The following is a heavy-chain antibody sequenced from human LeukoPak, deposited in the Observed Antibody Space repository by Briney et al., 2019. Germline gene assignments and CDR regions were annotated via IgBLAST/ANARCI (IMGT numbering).Heavy chain of an antibody. Sequence: PGGSLRLSCAASGCWFSNYGMSWGRQAPGKGLGWVSVITSNGAETYYADSVKGRFTVFRDNSKNTLYLQMNSLRAEDTAVYYCAKRDGAYFFDYWGQGTTVTVSS. CDR2: ITSNGAET. CDR1: GCWFSNYG. V-gene: IGHV3-23*01. D-gene: IGHD3-10*01. CDR3: AKRDGAYFFDY. J-gene: IGHJ4*02.